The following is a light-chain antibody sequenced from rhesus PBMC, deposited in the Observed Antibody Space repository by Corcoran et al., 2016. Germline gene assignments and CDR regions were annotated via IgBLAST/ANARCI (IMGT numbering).Light chain of an antibody. CDR1: QTINSF. CDR2: DAS. V-gene: IGKV1-44*03. J-gene: IGKJ1*01. Sequence: DIQMTQSPSSLSASVGDRVTITCRTSQTINSFLAWYQQKPGNVPKLLIYDASNLESGVPSRFSGSGSGTDFTLTISSLQPEDFATYYCQQHNSHPPTFGQGTKVEIK. CDR3: QQHNSHPPT.